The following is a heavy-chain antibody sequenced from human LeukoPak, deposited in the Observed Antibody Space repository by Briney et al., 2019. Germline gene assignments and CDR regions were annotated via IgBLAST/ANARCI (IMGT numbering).Heavy chain of an antibody. D-gene: IGHD1-1*01. CDR2: INPSGGSS. CDR1: GYTFISYY. V-gene: IGHV1-46*01. J-gene: IGHJ5*02. CDR3: ARVGHITNWRNWFDP. Sequence: ASVKVSCKASGYTFISYYIRWVRQAPGQGLEWMGVINPSGGSSSYAQNFQGRVTMTRDTSTSTVYMELSSLRSEDTAVYYCARVGHITNWRNWFDPWGQGTLVTVSS.